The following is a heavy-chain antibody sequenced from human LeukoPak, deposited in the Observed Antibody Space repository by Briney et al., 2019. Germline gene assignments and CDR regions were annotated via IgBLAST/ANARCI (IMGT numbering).Heavy chain of an antibody. Sequence: SSETLSLTCAVYGGSFSVYYWSWIRQPPGKGLEWIGEINHSGSTNYNPSLKSRVTISVDTSKNQFSLKLSSVTAADTAVYYCARKVSGSNDAFDIWGQGTMVTVSS. CDR2: INHSGST. CDR3: ARKVSGSNDAFDI. D-gene: IGHD1-26*01. V-gene: IGHV4-34*01. J-gene: IGHJ3*02. CDR1: GGSFSVYY.